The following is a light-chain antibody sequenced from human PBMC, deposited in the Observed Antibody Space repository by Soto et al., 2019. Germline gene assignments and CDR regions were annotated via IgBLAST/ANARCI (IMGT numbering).Light chain of an antibody. Sequence: QSALTQPASVSGSPGQSITISCTGTSSDVGSYNFVSWYQQHPGKAPKLIIYEVSKWPSGISNRFSGSKSGNTASLTVSGLQAEDEADYYCCSYAGSSTFEVFGGGTKLTVL. CDR3: CSYAGSSTFEV. CDR1: SSDVGSYNF. J-gene: IGLJ2*01. V-gene: IGLV2-23*02. CDR2: EVS.